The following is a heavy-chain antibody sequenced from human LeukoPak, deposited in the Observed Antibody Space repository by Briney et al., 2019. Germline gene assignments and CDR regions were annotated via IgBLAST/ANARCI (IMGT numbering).Heavy chain of an antibody. D-gene: IGHD3-22*01. Sequence: GGSLRLSCAASGFTFSSYSMNWVRQAPGKGLEWVSSISSSSSYIYYADSVKGRFTISRDNAKNSLYLRMNSLRAEDTAVYYCARDRTIPGNYYDSSGDDAFDIWGQGTMVTVSS. CDR2: ISSSSSYI. CDR1: GFTFSSYS. V-gene: IGHV3-21*01. J-gene: IGHJ3*02. CDR3: ARDRTIPGNYYDSSGDDAFDI.